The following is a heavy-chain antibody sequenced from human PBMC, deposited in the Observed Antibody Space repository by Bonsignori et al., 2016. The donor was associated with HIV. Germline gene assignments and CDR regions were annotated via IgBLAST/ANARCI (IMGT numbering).Heavy chain of an antibody. J-gene: IGHJ4*02. D-gene: IGHD2-2*01. CDR2: ITGSGNTI. CDR3: ARQGCSSTGCPYYFDY. V-gene: IGHV3-48*03. Sequence: VRQAPGKGLEWVSYITGSGNTIYYADSVKGRFTISRDNAKNTLYLQMNSLRGEDTSVYYCARQGCSSTGCPYYFDYWGQGTQVTVSS.